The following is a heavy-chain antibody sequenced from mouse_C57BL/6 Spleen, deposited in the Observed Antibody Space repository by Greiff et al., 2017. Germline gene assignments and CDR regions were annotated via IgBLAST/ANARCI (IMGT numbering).Heavy chain of an antibody. CDR2: ISSGGDYI. Sequence: DVQLVESGEGLVKPGGSLKLSCAASGFTFSSYAMSWVRQTPEKRLEWVAYISSGGDYIYYADTVKGRFTISRDNARNTLYLQMSSLKSEDTAMYYCTRVYSNYDWYFDVWGTGTTVTVSS. CDR1: GFTFSSYA. J-gene: IGHJ1*03. D-gene: IGHD2-5*01. CDR3: TRVYSNYDWYFDV. V-gene: IGHV5-9-1*02.